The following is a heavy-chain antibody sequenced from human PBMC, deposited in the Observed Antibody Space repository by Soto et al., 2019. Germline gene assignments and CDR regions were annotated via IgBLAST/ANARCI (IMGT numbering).Heavy chain of an antibody. CDR1: GFTFSSYA. CDR3: AKRRGAGGHFDY. CDR2: VSSGGST. V-gene: IGHV3-23*01. J-gene: IGHJ4*02. D-gene: IGHD2-15*01. Sequence: DVQLLESGGGLVQPEGSLRLSCAASGFTFSSYAMGWVRQGPGKGLEWVAVVSSGGSTHYADSVGGRFTISRDNSKNTLSLQMNSLTAEDTAVYFCAKRRGAGGHFDYWGQGALVTVSS.